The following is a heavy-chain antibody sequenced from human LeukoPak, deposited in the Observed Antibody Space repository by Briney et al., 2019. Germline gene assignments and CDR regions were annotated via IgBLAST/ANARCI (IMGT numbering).Heavy chain of an antibody. CDR2: INHSGST. CDR3: ARVTPYCSGGSCYPGWFDP. Sequence: SETPSLTCAVYGGSFSGYYWSWIRQPPGKGLEWIGEINHSGSTNYNPSLKSRVTISVDTSKNQFSLKLSSVTAADTAVYYCARVTPYCSGGSCYPGWFDPWGQGTLVTVSS. CDR1: GGSFSGYY. J-gene: IGHJ5*02. D-gene: IGHD2-15*01. V-gene: IGHV4-34*01.